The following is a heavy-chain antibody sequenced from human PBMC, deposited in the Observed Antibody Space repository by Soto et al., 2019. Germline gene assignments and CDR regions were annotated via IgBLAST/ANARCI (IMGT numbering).Heavy chain of an antibody. CDR3: ARDLYDIYSLTYFDY. D-gene: IGHD3-9*01. V-gene: IGHV3-7*01. J-gene: IGHJ4*02. CDR1: GFTFSSYW. Sequence: PGGSLRLSCAASGFTFSSYWMSWVRQAPGKGLEWVANIKQDGSEKYYVDSVKGRFTISRDNAKNSLYLQMNSLRAEDTAVYYYARDLYDIYSLTYFDYWGQGTLVTVSS. CDR2: IKQDGSEK.